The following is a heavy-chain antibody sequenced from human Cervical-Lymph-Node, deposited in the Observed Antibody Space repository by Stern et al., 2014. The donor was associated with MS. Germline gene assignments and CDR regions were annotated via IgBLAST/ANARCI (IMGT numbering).Heavy chain of an antibody. CDR1: GGTFSSYA. J-gene: IGHJ4*02. D-gene: IGHD6-13*01. CDR3: ATLSPDGSSWADSPY. Sequence: VHLVESGAEVKKPGSSVKVSCKASGGTFSSYAISWVRQAPGQGLEWMGGIIPIFDTASYAQNFQGRVTITADESTSTAYMELSSLRSEDTAVYYCATLSPDGSSWADSPYWGQGTLVTVSS. V-gene: IGHV1-69*01. CDR2: IIPIFDTA.